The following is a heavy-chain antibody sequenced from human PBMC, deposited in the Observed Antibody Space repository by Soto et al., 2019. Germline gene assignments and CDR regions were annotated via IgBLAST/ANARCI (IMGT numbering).Heavy chain of an antibody. D-gene: IGHD6-13*01. V-gene: IGHV4-61*01. Sequence: SETLSLTCTVSGGSVSSGSYYWSWIRQPPGKGLEWIGYIYYSGSTNYNPSLKSRVTIAVDTSKNQFSLKLSSVTAADTAVYYCARWPAAAANFDYWGQGTLVTVSS. CDR3: ARWPAAAANFDY. CDR2: IYYSGST. CDR1: GGSVSSGSYY. J-gene: IGHJ4*02.